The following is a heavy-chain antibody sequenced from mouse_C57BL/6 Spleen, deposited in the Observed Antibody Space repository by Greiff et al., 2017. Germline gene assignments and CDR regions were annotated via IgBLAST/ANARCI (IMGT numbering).Heavy chain of an antibody. J-gene: IGHJ3*01. CDR3: ARATGYSNYGWVAY. V-gene: IGHV1-80*01. CDR2: IYPGDGDT. D-gene: IGHD2-5*01. CDR1: GYAFSSYW. Sequence: QVQLQQSGAELVKPGASVTISCKASGYAFSSYWMNWVKQRPGKGLEWIGQIYPGDGDTTYNGKFKGKATLTADKSSSTAYMQLSSLTSEGSAVYFCARATGYSNYGWVAYWGQGTLVTVSA.